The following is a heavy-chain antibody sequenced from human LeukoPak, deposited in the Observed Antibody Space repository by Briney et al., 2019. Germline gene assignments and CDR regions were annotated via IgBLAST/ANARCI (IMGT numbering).Heavy chain of an antibody. Sequence: GGSLRLSCAASGFTFSDYYMSWIRQAPGKGLGWVSYISSSGSTIDYADSVKGRFTISRYNAKNSLYLQMNSLRAEDTAVYYCARSIPAGNRRWGQGTLVTVSS. CDR3: ARSIPAGNRR. V-gene: IGHV3-11*01. D-gene: IGHD2-2*01. CDR1: GFTFSDYY. J-gene: IGHJ4*02. CDR2: ISSSGSTI.